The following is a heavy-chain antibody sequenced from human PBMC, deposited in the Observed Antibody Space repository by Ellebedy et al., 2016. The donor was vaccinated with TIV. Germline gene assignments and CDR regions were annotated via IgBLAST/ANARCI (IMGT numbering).Heavy chain of an antibody. CDR3: TRGYDSLFDY. J-gene: IGHJ4*02. V-gene: IGHV3-7*04. CDR1: GFIFSSYW. Sequence: GGSLRLSCAASGFIFSSYWMSWVRQAPGKGLEWVANIKQDGSEKYYVDSVKGRFTISRDNAKNTLYLQMNSLRAEDTAVYYCTRGYDSLFDYWGQGTLVTVSS. CDR2: IKQDGSEK. D-gene: IGHD2-2*01.